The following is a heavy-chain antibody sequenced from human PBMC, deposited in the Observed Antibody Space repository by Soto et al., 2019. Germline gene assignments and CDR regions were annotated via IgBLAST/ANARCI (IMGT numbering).Heavy chain of an antibody. Sequence: LSCAPRGVTDSSYSCKWVRQAPGKGLEWVSYISSSSSTIYYADSVKGRFTISRDNAKNSLYLQMNSLRDEDTAVYYCARDRRSYFTPFDYWGQGTLVTVSS. CDR1: GVTDSSYS. CDR2: ISSSSSTI. CDR3: ARDRRSYFTPFDY. J-gene: IGHJ4*02. D-gene: IGHD1-26*01. V-gene: IGHV3-48*02.